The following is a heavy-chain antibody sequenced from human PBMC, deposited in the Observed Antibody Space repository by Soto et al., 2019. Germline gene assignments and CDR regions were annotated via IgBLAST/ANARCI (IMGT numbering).Heavy chain of an antibody. CDR3: AREEGPNSSGYHTFDY. CDR1: GGTFSSYA. D-gene: IGHD3-22*01. CDR2: IIPILGNA. J-gene: IGHJ4*02. Sequence: QVQLVQSGAEVKKPGSSVKVSCKASGGTFSSYAISWVRQAPGQGLEWMGGIIPILGNANYAQKFQGRVTITTDETTSTAYMELSSLRSEDTAVYYCAREEGPNSSGYHTFDYWGQGTLVTVSS. V-gene: IGHV1-69*05.